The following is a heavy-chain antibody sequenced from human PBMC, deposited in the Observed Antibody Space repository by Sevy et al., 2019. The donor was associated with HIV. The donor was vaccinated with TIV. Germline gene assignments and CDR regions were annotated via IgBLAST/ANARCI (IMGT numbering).Heavy chain of an antibody. D-gene: IGHD3-22*01. CDR2: IGYDGTDK. J-gene: IGHJ3*02. Sequence: GGSLRLSCTASGFTFSYYGMHWVRQAPGKGLEWVAFIGYDGTDKYYSESVKGRFAISRDNSKNTLYLQMNSLRTEDTAVYFCAGGRYDSSGSFDAFDIWGQGTMVTVSS. CDR3: AGGRYDSSGSFDAFDI. CDR1: GFTFSYYG. V-gene: IGHV3-30*02.